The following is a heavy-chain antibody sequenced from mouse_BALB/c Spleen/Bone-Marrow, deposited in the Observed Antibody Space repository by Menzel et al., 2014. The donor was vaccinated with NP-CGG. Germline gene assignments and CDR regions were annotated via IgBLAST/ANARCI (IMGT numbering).Heavy chain of an antibody. J-gene: IGHJ3*01. CDR3: ALGSWFAY. V-gene: IGHV3-5*02. CDR1: GISITTGNYR. Sequence: EVMLVESGPGLVKPSQTVSLTCTVTGISITTGNYRWSCIRQFPGNKLEWIGYIYYSGTITYNPSLTSRTTITRDTSKNQFFLEMNSLTAEDTATYYCALGSWFAYWGQGTLVTVSA. CDR2: IYYSGTI.